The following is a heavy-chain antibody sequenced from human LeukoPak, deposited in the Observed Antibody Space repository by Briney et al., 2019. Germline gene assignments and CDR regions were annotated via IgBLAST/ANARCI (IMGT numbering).Heavy chain of an antibody. J-gene: IGHJ4*02. V-gene: IGHV3-23*01. CDR2: ISGSGGST. D-gene: IGHD2-2*01. CDR3: AKDSLRTVPKASFDS. Sequence: GGTLRLSCAASGFTFSSYGLTWVRQAPGKGLEWVSVISGSGGSTYYAGSVKGRFTISRDNSKNTLFLQMNSLRAEDRAVYYCAKDSLRTVPKASFDSWGQGTLVTVSS. CDR1: GFTFSSYG.